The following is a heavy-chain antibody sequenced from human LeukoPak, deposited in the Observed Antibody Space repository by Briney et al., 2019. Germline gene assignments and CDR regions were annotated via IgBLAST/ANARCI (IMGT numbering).Heavy chain of an antibody. Sequence: SETLSLTCTVSGGSISPYYWSWIRQPPGKGLEWIGYVYYSGSTDYNPSLKSRVTISVDTSKNQFSLKLSSVTAADTAVYYCARPYYYDTREFDPWGQGTLVTVSS. CDR2: VYYSGST. D-gene: IGHD3-22*01. CDR3: ARPYYYDTREFDP. CDR1: GGSISPYY. J-gene: IGHJ5*02. V-gene: IGHV4-59*01.